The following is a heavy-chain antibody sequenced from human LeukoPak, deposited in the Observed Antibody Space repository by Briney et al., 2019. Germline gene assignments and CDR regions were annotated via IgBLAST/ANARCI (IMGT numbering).Heavy chain of an antibody. V-gene: IGHV1-2*06. D-gene: IGHD1-14*01. Sequence: ASVKVSCKASGYTFTGYYIHWVRQAPGQGLEWMGRINPSSGGTNYAQKFQGTVTMTRDTSISTAYMELSRLRSDDTAVYYCARKPEGMDVWGQGTAVTVSS. J-gene: IGHJ6*02. CDR1: GYTFTGYY. CDR2: INPSSGGT. CDR3: ARKPEGMDV.